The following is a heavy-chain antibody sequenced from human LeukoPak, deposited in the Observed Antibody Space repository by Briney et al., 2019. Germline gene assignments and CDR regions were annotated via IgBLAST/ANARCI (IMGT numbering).Heavy chain of an antibody. D-gene: IGHD2-2*01. CDR2: IYHSGST. CDR3: ARLVYHLWSQGWFDP. CDR1: GGSISSSSYY. V-gene: IGHV4-39*01. Sequence: SETLSLTCTVSGGSISSSSYYWGWIRQPPGKGLEWIGSIYHSGSTSYNPSLKSRVTISEDTSKNQFSLNLSSVTAADTAVYYCARLVYHLWSQGWFDPWGQGTLVTVSS. J-gene: IGHJ5*02.